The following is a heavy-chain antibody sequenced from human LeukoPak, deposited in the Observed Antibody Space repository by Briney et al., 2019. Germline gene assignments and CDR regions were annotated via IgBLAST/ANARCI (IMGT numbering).Heavy chain of an antibody. D-gene: IGHD4-23*01. CDR3: ARGVTDSN. CDR2: INHSGST. V-gene: IGHV4-34*01. J-gene: IGHJ4*02. Sequence: SETLSLTCAVYGGSFSGYYWSWIRQPPGKGLEWIGEINHSGSTSYSPSLKSRVTISLDTSKNQFSLKLSSVTAADTAVYYCARGVTDSNWGQGTLVTVSS. CDR1: GGSFSGYY.